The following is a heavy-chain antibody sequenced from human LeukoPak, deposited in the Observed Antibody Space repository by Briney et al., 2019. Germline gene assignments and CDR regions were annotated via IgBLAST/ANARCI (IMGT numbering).Heavy chain of an antibody. CDR1: GGSISSYY. CDR3: ARPVEMATDDAFDI. J-gene: IGHJ3*02. CDR2: IYYSGST. V-gene: IGHV4-59*01. D-gene: IGHD5-24*01. Sequence: SETLSLTCTVSGGSISSYYWSWIRQPPGKGLEWMGYIYYSGSTNYNPSLKSRVTISVDTSKNQFSLKLSSVTAADTAVYYCARPVEMATDDAFDIWGQGTMVTVSS.